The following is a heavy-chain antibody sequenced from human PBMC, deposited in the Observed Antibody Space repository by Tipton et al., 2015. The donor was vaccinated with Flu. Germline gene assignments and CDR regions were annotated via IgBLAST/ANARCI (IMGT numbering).Heavy chain of an antibody. CDR2: MYVSGST. V-gene: IGHV4-4*07. J-gene: IGHJ4*02. D-gene: IGHD4-11*01. Sequence: TLSLTCTVSGGSMSSFYWTWIRQPAGKGLEWIGRMYVSGSTKYNPSLKSRVTMSVDTSKNQFSLKLSSVTAADTAVYFCTRAGEGGYSRFDDWGPGTLVTVSS. CDR1: GGSMSSFY. CDR3: TRAGEGGYSRFDD.